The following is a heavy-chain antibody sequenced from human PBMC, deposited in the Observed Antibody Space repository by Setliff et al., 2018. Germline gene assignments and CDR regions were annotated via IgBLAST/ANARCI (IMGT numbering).Heavy chain of an antibody. CDR1: GYTFTSYY. J-gene: IGHJ4*02. V-gene: IGHV1-46*01. Sequence: GASVKVSCKASGYTFTSYYMHWVRQAPGQGLEWMGIIYPSGGSISYAQKFQGRFTISRDNAKNSLYLQMNSLRAEDTAVYYCARSGNYRVDYWGQGTLVTVSS. CDR3: ARSGNYRVDY. D-gene: IGHD1-26*01. CDR2: IYPSGGSI.